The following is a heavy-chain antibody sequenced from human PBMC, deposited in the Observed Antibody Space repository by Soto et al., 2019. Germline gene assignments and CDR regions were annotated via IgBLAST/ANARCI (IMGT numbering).Heavy chain of an antibody. Sequence: QLQLQESGPGLVKPSETLSLTCTVSGGSISSSSYYWGWIRQPPGKGLEWIGSIYYSGSTYYNPSLKSRVTISVDTSKNQFSLKLSSVTAADTAVYYCARHLQQLVLPRYFDLWGRGTLVTVSS. CDR2: IYYSGST. D-gene: IGHD6-13*01. CDR1: GGSISSSSYY. J-gene: IGHJ2*01. V-gene: IGHV4-39*01. CDR3: ARHLQQLVLPRYFDL.